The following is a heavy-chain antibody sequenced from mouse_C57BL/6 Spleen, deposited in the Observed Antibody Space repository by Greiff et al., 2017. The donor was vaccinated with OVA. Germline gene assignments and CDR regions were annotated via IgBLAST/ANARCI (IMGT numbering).Heavy chain of an antibody. V-gene: IGHV1-50*01. CDR3: ARRGRYGNALDY. D-gene: IGHD2-14*01. Sequence: QVQLQQPGAELVKPGASVKLSCKASGYTFTSYWMQWVKQRPGQGLEWIGEIDPSDSYTNYNQKFKGKATLTVDTSSSTAYMQLSSLTSEDSAVYYCARRGRYGNALDYWGQGTSVTVSS. CDR1: GYTFTSYW. J-gene: IGHJ4*01. CDR2: IDPSDSYT.